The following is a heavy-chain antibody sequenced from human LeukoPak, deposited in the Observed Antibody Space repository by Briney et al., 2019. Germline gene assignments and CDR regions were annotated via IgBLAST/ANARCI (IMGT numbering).Heavy chain of an antibody. CDR1: GGSISSYY. CDR2: ISYSGST. D-gene: IGHD6-6*01. J-gene: IGHJ4*02. CDR3: ARENWRSKSIDFDS. V-gene: IGHV4-59*12. Sequence: SETLSLTCTVSGGSISSYYWSWIRQPPGKGLEWIGYISYSGSTYYNPSLKSRVTISVDTSKNQFSLRLSSVTAADTAAYFCARENWRSKSIDFDSWGQGTLVTVSS.